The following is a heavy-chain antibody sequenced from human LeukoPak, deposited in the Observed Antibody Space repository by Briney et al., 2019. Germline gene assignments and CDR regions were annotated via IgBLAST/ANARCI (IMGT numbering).Heavy chain of an antibody. CDR1: GFTFSNYA. Sequence: PGGSLRLSCAASGFTFSNYAMSWVRQAPGKGLEWVSAISGSGGSTYYADSVKGRFTISRDNSKNTLYLQMNSLRAEDTAVYYCAKDKSSIRWYMSFQHWGQGTLVTVSS. D-gene: IGHD6-13*01. CDR2: ISGSGGST. J-gene: IGHJ1*01. V-gene: IGHV3-23*01. CDR3: AKDKSSIRWYMSFQH.